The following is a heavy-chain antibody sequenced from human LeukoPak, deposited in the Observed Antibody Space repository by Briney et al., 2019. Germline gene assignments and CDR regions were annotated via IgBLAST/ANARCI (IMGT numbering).Heavy chain of an antibody. Sequence: GGSLRLSCAASGFTFSSYSMNWVRQAPGTGLEWASSISSSSSYKYYEDSVKGRFTISRDNAKNSLYLQMNSLRAEDTAVYYCARASSNLPDYWGQGTLVTVSS. CDR2: ISSSSSYK. CDR3: ARASSNLPDY. J-gene: IGHJ4*02. CDR1: GFTFSSYS. V-gene: IGHV3-21*01. D-gene: IGHD4-11*01.